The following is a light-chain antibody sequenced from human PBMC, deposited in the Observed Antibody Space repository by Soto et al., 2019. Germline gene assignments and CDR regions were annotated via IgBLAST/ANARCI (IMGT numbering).Light chain of an antibody. J-gene: IGKJ4*01. CDR1: QSVSSN. Sequence: EIVMTQSPATLSVSPGERATLSCRASQSVSSNLAWYQHKPGQAPRLLIYGASTRATGIPASFSGSGSGTEFTLTITSLKSEDFSVYYCQQYNSWPPLTFGGGPKVEIK. V-gene: IGKV3-15*01. CDR3: QQYNSWPPLT. CDR2: GAS.